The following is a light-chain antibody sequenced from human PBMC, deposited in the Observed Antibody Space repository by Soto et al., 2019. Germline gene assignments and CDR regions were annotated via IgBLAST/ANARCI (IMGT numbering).Light chain of an antibody. CDR1: SYNIGKNN. CDR3: AAWDDNLSGWL. CDR2: KND. J-gene: IGLJ3*02. V-gene: IGLV1-47*01. Sequence: QSVLTQPPSASGTPGQRVTISCSGSSYNIGKNNVYWYQQFPGMAPRLLIFKNDQRPSGVPDRFSGSKSGTSASLAISGLRSEDDTDYYCAAWDDNLSGWLFGGGTKVTVL.